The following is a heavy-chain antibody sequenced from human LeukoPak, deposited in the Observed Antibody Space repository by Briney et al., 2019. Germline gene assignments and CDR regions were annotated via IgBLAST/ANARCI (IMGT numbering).Heavy chain of an antibody. Sequence: SVKVSCKASGGSFSSYAISWVRQAPGQGLEWMGGIIPIFGTANYAQKFQGRVTITADESTSTAYMELSSLRSEDTAVYYCAREPDLGYCSGGSCYGYWGQGTLVTVSS. CDR1: GGSFSSYA. V-gene: IGHV1-69*13. D-gene: IGHD2-15*01. CDR3: AREPDLGYCSGGSCYGY. CDR2: IIPIFGTA. J-gene: IGHJ4*02.